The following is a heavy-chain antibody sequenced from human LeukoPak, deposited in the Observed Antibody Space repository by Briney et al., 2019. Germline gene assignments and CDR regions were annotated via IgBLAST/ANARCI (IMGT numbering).Heavy chain of an antibody. Sequence: SETLSLTCTVSGGAVTDYYWSWIRQSPGKGLEWIGYIYYTGTSYNPSLKSRVTISADTSKNQFSLKLISVTAADTAVYYCASRKLGNDYWGQGTLVTVSS. CDR1: GGAVTDYY. V-gene: IGHV4-59*02. CDR3: ASRKLGNDY. J-gene: IGHJ4*02. CDR2: IYYTGT. D-gene: IGHD7-27*01.